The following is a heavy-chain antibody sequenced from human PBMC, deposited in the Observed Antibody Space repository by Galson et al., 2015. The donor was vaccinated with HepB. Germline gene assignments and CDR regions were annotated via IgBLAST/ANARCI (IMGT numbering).Heavy chain of an antibody. J-gene: IGHJ5*02. CDR3: ARGVGNWFDP. CDR2: ITPIGGNV. D-gene: IGHD2-15*01. CDR1: GCTFSNNY. Sequence: SVKVSCKASGCTFSNNYLHWVREAPGQGPEWMGGITPIGGNVTFAPGAHDRVTMTRDTSTTTVYLELSSRRSEDTAVYYCARGVGNWFDPWGQGAVVTVSS. V-gene: IGHV1-46*04.